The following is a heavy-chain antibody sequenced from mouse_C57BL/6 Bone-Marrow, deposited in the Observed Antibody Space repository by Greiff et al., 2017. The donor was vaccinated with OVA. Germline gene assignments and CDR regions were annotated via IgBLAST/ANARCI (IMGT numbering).Heavy chain of an antibody. D-gene: IGHD1-1*01. CDR3: AIGGSSSFYYAMDY. V-gene: IGHV1-74*01. J-gene: IGHJ4*01. CDR1: GYTFTSYW. Sequence: QVQLQQPGAELVKPGASVKVSCKASGYTFTSYWMHWVKQRPGQGLEWIGRIHPSDSDTNYNQKFKGKATLTVDKSSSTAYMQLGSLTSEDSAVYYCAIGGSSSFYYAMDYWGQGTSVTVSS. CDR2: IHPSDSDT.